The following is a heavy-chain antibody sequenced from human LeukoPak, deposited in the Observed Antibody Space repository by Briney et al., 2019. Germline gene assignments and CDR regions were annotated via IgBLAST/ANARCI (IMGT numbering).Heavy chain of an antibody. D-gene: IGHD2-2*01. J-gene: IGHJ5*02. V-gene: IGHV4-30-4*01. CDR3: ASVSGGYCSSTSCSQTNNWFDP. Sequence: SETLSLTCTVSGGSISSGDYYWSWIRQPPGKGLEWIGYIYYSGSTYYNPSLKSRVTIAVDTSKNQFSLKLSSVTAADTAVYYCASVSGGYCSSTSCSQTNNWFDPWGQGTLVTVSS. CDR2: IYYSGST. CDR1: GGSISSGDYY.